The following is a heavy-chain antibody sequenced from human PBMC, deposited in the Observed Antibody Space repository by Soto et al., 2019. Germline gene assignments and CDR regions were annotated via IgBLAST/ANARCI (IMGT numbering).Heavy chain of an antibody. CDR2: IIPIFGTA. CDR3: ANRITIFVVDAAKYCYGMDV. Sequence: SVKVSCKASGGTFSSYAISWVRQAPGQGLEWMGGIIPIFGTANYAQKFQGRVTITADESTSTAYMELSSLRSEDTAVYYCANRITIFVVDAAKYCYGMDVWGQGTTVIGSS. V-gene: IGHV1-69*13. D-gene: IGHD3-3*01. J-gene: IGHJ6*02. CDR1: GGTFSSYA.